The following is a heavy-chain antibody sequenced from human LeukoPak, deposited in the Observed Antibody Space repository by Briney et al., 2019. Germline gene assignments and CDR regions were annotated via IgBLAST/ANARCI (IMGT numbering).Heavy chain of an antibody. CDR1: GYTFTDYG. D-gene: IGHD1-20*01. Sequence: ASVKVSCKAFGYTFTDYGITWVRQAPGQGLQWLGWVSANTGNTNCAQRFQGRVTMTIDTSTSTAYMELRSLGSDDTAVYYCVRVKSNNWWGNFDYWGQGTLVTVSS. J-gene: IGHJ4*02. CDR3: VRVKSNNWWGNFDY. V-gene: IGHV1-18*04. CDR2: VSANTGNT.